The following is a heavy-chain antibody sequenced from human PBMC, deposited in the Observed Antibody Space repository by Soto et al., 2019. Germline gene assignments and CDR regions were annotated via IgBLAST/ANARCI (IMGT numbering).Heavy chain of an antibody. J-gene: IGHJ4*02. CDR1: GFTFSSYT. CDR3: ARPQAGNNSPADY. Sequence: QVQLVESGGGVVQPRGSLRISCAASGFTFSSYTMHWVRQAPGKGLEWVAVISYDGNNKYYADSVNGRFTISRANSKNTLYLQMNSLRAEDTALYYCARPQAGNNSPADYWGQGTQVTVSS. CDR2: ISYDGNNK. D-gene: IGHD3-10*01. V-gene: IGHV3-30-3*01.